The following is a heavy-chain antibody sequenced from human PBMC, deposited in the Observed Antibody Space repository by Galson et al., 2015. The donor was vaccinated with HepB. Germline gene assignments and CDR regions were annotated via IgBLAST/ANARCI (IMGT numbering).Heavy chain of an antibody. CDR3: AKSIGSVSYGTFDM. CDR2: INGNDGST. J-gene: IGHJ3*02. D-gene: IGHD3-10*01. V-gene: IGHV3-23*01. CDR1: GFTFSSYA. Sequence: SLRLSCAASGFTFSSYAMTWVRQAPGKGLEWVSIINGNDGSTYYADSVKGRFTISRDNSRNMMYLQMNSLRAEDTAVYYCAKSIGSVSYGTFDMWGRGTMITVSS.